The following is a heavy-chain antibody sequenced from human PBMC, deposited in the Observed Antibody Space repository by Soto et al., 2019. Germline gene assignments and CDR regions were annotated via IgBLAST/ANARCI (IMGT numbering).Heavy chain of an antibody. J-gene: IGHJ6*03. CDR1: GGSFSGYY. CDR3: ATQAPYSSSPYYYYYLDV. D-gene: IGHD6-6*01. Sequence: PSETLSLTCAVYGGSFSGYYWSWSRQSPWKGLEWIGEINHTGSTNYNPSLKSRATISVDTSKNQFSLKLNSVTAADTAVYYCATQAPYSSSPYYYYYLDVWGKGTTVTVSS. CDR2: INHTGST. V-gene: IGHV4-34*01.